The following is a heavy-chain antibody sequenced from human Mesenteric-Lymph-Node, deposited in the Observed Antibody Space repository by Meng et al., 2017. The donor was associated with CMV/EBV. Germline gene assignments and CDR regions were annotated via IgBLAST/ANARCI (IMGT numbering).Heavy chain of an antibody. CDR3: AREWDFWSGYSHKKDWYFDL. CDR1: SISNYY. J-gene: IGHJ2*01. CDR2: IYYSGST. Sequence: SISNYYWSWIRQPPGKGLEWIGYIYYSGSTKYNPSLKSRVAISVDTSKNQFSLKLTSVTAADTAVYYYAREWDFWSGYSHKKDWYFDLWGRGTLVTVSS. D-gene: IGHD3-3*01. V-gene: IGHV4-59*01.